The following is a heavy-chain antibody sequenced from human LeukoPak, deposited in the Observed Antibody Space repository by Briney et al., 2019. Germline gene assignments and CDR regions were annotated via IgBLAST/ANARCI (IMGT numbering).Heavy chain of an antibody. CDR1: GYTFTGYY. CDR3: ARVYYDFWSDFDY. Sequence: ASVKVSCKASGYTFTGYYMHWVRQAPGQGLEWMGRINPNSGGTNYAQKSQGRVTMTRDTSISTAYMELSRLRSDDTAVYYCARVYYDFWSDFDYWGQGTLVTVSS. V-gene: IGHV1-2*06. J-gene: IGHJ4*02. D-gene: IGHD3-3*01. CDR2: INPNSGGT.